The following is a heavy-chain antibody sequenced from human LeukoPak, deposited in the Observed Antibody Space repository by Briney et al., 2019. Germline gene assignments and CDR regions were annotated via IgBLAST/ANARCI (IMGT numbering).Heavy chain of an antibody. Sequence: PAETLSLTCTVSGGSISSSTNYWGWVRQPPGKWLEWIGSIYYSGNTYYNPSLKSRVTISVDTSKNQFSLKVSSVTAADTAVYFCARHVEEDGYNAKTVDYWGQGTPVTVSS. J-gene: IGHJ4*02. D-gene: IGHD5-24*01. CDR1: GGSISSSTNY. CDR3: ARHVEEDGYNAKTVDY. CDR2: IYYSGNT. V-gene: IGHV4-39*01.